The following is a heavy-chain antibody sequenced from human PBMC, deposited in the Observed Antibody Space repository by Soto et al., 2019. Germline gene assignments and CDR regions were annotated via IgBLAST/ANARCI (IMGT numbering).Heavy chain of an antibody. CDR3: ARDPYYDANNSSSIHGYFDP. J-gene: IGHJ5*02. CDR2: IWYDGTNK. D-gene: IGHD3-16*01. V-gene: IGHV3-33*01. Sequence: QVQLLESGGGVVQPGRSLRLSCAASGFTFSIYGMHWVCQAPGKGLEWVAAIWYDGTNKYYGDSVKGRFTISRDNSKNTLYLQMSGLRVEDTAVYYCARDPYYDANNSSSIHGYFDPCGHGTLVTVSS. CDR1: GFTFSIYG.